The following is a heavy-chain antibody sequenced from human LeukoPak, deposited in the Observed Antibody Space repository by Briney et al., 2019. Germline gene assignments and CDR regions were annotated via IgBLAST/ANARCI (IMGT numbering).Heavy chain of an antibody. CDR2: ISSDGTTT. CDR1: GFTFSSYE. Sequence: GGPVTLSCAASGFTFSSYEMKWVRQAPGKGLEWGSYISSDGTTTYYADSVKGRFTISRDNAKNSLSLQMNSLRAEDTAVYYCAREGGSGWNCFDPWGQGTAVTVSS. V-gene: IGHV3-48*03. CDR3: AREGGSGWNCFDP. D-gene: IGHD6-19*01. J-gene: IGHJ5*02.